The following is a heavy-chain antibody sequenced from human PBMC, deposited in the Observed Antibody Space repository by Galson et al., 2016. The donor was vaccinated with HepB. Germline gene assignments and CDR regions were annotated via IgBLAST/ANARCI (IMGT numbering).Heavy chain of an antibody. V-gene: IGHV1-18*04. CDR3: ARLLTTVTAGRDYFDY. J-gene: IGHJ4*02. D-gene: IGHD4-17*01. Sequence: SVKVSCKASGYTFTNYGITWVRQAPGQGLEWMGWISVYDDNTNYAQKLQGRVTMTTDTSTSTAYMEVRNLRSDDTAVYYCARLLTTVTAGRDYFDYWGQGSLVTVSS. CDR2: ISVYDDNT. CDR1: GYTFTNYG.